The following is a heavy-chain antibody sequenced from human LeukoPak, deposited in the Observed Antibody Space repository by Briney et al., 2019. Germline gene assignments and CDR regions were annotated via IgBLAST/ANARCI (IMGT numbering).Heavy chain of an antibody. D-gene: IGHD3-22*01. V-gene: IGHV1-69*05. CDR1: GGTFSSYA. CDR3: ARGYYYDSSGYSTYYYYYMDV. J-gene: IGHJ6*03. CDR2: IIPIFGTA. Sequence: ASVKVSCKASGGTFSSYAISWVRQAPGQGLEWMGGIIPIFGTANYAQKFQGRVTITTDESTSTAYMELSSLRPEDTAVYYCARGYYYDSSGYSTYYYYYMDVWGKGTTVTVSS.